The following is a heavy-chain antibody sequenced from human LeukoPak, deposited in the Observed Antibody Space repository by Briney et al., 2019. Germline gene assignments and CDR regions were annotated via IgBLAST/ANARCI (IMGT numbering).Heavy chain of an antibody. J-gene: IGHJ5*02. CDR2: ISGSGGST. CDR1: GFTFSSYA. CDR3: AKDRRIAVAGKAWFDP. V-gene: IGHV3-23*01. D-gene: IGHD6-19*01. Sequence: GGSLRLSCAASGFTFSSYAMSWVRQAPGKGLEWVSAISGSGGSTYYADSVKGRFTISRDNSKNTLYLQMNSLRAEDTAVYYCAKDRRIAVAGKAWFDPWGQGTLVTVSS.